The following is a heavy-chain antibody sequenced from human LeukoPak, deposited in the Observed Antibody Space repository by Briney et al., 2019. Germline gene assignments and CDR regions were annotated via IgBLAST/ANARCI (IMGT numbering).Heavy chain of an antibody. D-gene: IGHD3-22*01. V-gene: IGHV3-23*01. CDR3: AKAPDSSGFPSYFDS. CDR1: GFTFSSYS. Sequence: GGSLRLSCAASGFTFSSYSMNWARQAPGKGLEWVSSLSDSAVSSYYADSVKGRFTISRDNSKNTLHLQMNSLRAEDTATYYCAKAPDSSGFPSYFDSWGQGTLVAVSS. CDR2: LSDSAVSS. J-gene: IGHJ4*02.